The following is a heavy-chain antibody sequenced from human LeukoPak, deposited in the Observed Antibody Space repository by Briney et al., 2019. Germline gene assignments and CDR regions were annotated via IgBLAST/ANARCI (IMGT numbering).Heavy chain of an antibody. D-gene: IGHD6-13*01. Sequence: GGSLTLSGAASGYAVRTCTMNGGRQAPGKGLEWISFISSTGDNIYYVDSVKGRFTISRDNAKNSLYLQMNSLREEDTAVYYCGGEFSSSPASMDVWGQGASVTVSS. CDR3: GGEFSSSPASMDV. V-gene: IGHV3-21*06. J-gene: IGHJ6*02. CDR2: ISSTGDNI. CDR1: GYAVRTCT.